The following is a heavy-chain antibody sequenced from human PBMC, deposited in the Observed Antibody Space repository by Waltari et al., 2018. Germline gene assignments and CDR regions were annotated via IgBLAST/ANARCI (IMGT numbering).Heavy chain of an antibody. Sequence: EVQLLESGGGLVQPGGSLRLSCAAAGFTFSRHAMSWGRQAPGKGLAWVSVIYSGGSTYYAGSVKGRFTISRENSKNTLYLQMNSLGAEDTAVYYCAKDLDEGGYYWGQGTLVTVSS. CDR2: IYSGGST. CDR1: GFTFSRHA. D-gene: IGHD1-1*01. J-gene: IGHJ4*02. V-gene: IGHV3-23*03. CDR3: AKDLDEGGYY.